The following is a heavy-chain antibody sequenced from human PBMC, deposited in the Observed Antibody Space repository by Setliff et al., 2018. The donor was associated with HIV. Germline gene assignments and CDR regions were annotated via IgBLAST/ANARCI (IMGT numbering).Heavy chain of an antibody. CDR2: IYYSGIT. D-gene: IGHD6-6*01. CDR1: GGSISSTSYY. CDR3: ARLRETEGKYYLSARRGGARTVGY. J-gene: IGHJ4*02. Sequence: SETLSLTCAVSGGSISSTSYYWGWIRQPPGKGLEWIGSIYYSGITYYNPSLSSRVTMSVDTSKNQFSLKLSFVTAADTAVYYCARLRETEGKYYLSARRGGARTVGYWGQGTLVTVS. V-gene: IGHV4-39*01.